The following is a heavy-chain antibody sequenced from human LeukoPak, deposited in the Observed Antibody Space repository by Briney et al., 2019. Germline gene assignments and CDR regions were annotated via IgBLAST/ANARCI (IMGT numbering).Heavy chain of an antibody. D-gene: IGHD5-18*01. Sequence: PSETLSLTCAVYGGSFSGYYWSWIRQPPGKGLEWIGEINHSGSTNYNPSLKSRVTISVDTSKNQFSLKLSSVTAADTAVYYCARVRDTAMAIWGQGTLVTVSS. CDR2: INHSGST. CDR3: ARVRDTAMAI. V-gene: IGHV4-34*01. J-gene: IGHJ4*02. CDR1: GGSFSGYY.